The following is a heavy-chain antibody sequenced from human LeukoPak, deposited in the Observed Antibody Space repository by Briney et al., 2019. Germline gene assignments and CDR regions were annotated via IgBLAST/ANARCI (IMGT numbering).Heavy chain of an antibody. CDR1: GYTVTGYF. V-gene: IGHV1-2*02. CDR2: INPNSGAT. CDR3: ARLSERYYFDY. J-gene: IGHJ4*02. Sequence: GASVKVSCKASGYTVTGYFMHWVRQAPGQGLEWMGWINPNSGATYYARRFQGRVTMTRDTSITTAYLELSRLRSDDTAVYFCARLSERYYFDYWGQGTLVTVSS.